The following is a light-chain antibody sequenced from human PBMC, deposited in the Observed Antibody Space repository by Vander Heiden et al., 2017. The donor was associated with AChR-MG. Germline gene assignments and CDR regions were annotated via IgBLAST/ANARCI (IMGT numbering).Light chain of an antibody. CDR2: DAS. Sequence: DIQMTPSPSTLSASVGDRVTLTCRARQSISSWLAWYQQKPGKAPKLLIYDASSLESGVPSRFSGSGSGTEFTLTISSLQPDDFATYYCQQYNSYSATFGQGTKVEIK. CDR1: QSISSW. V-gene: IGKV1-5*01. CDR3: QQYNSYSAT. J-gene: IGKJ1*01.